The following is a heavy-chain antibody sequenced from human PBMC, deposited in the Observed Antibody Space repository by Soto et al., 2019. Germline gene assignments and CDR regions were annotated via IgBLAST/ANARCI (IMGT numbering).Heavy chain of an antibody. D-gene: IGHD3-3*01. CDR2: ISSSGSTI. CDR1: GFTFSDYY. V-gene: IGHV3-11*01. Sequence: GGSLRLSCAASGFTFSDYYMSWIRQAPGKGLEWVSYISSSGSTIYYADSVKGRFTISRDNAKNSLYLQMNSLRAEDTAVYYCARESPESITIFGVVISPVDLKKNYYMDVWGKGTTVTVSS. J-gene: IGHJ6*03. CDR3: ARESPESITIFGVVISPVDLKKNYYMDV.